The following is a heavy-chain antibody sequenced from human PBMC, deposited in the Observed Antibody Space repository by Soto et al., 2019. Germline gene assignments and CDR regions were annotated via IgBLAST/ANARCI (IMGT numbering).Heavy chain of an antibody. D-gene: IGHD6-25*01. CDR2: IYHSGST. CDR1: GGSISSSNW. CDR3: ARDFRRESSGLWYFDY. Sequence: QVQLQESGPGLVKPSGTLSLTCAVSGGSISSSNWWSWVRQPPGKGLEWIGEIYHSGSTNYNPSLKSQVTKSLDKSKHQLSLKLSSVPAAETAVYYCARDFRRESSGLWYFDYWGQGTLVTVSS. V-gene: IGHV4-4*02. J-gene: IGHJ4*02.